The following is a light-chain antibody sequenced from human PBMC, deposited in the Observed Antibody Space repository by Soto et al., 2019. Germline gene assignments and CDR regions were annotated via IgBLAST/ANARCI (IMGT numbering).Light chain of an antibody. CDR2: GAS. Sequence: EIVLTQSPGTLSLSPGERAALSCRASQSVSSSLLAWYQQKPGQAPRLLIYGASSRATGIPDRFSGSGSGTDFTLTIRRLEPEDLAVYYCQQYGSSPYTFGQGTKLEIK. V-gene: IGKV3-20*01. CDR1: QSVSSSL. J-gene: IGKJ2*01. CDR3: QQYGSSPYT.